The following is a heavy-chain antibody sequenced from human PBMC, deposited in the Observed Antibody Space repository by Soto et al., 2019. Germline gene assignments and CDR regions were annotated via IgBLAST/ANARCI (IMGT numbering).Heavy chain of an antibody. CDR2: ISGSGGST. CDR3: AKDQGYCSSTSCYFDY. J-gene: IGHJ4*02. CDR1: GFTFSSYA. Sequence: GGSLRLSCAASGFTFSSYAMSWVRQAPGKGLEWVSAISGSGGSTYYVDSVKGRFTISRDNSKNTLYLQMNSLRAEDTAVYYCAKDQGYCSSTSCYFDYWGQGTLVTVSS. V-gene: IGHV3-23*01. D-gene: IGHD2-2*01.